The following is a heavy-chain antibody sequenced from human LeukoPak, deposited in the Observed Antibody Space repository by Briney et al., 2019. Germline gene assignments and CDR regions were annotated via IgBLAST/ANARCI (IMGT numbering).Heavy chain of an antibody. CDR1: GYTFTVYY. Sequence: ASVKVSFKASGYTFTVYYMHWVRQAPGQGLEWMGWINPNSGGTNYAQKFQGWVTMTRDTSISTAYMELSRLRSDDTAVYYCAREGYSSSSGFDYWGQGTLVTVSS. CDR3: AREGYSSSSGFDY. J-gene: IGHJ4*02. D-gene: IGHD6-6*01. CDR2: INPNSGGT. V-gene: IGHV1-2*04.